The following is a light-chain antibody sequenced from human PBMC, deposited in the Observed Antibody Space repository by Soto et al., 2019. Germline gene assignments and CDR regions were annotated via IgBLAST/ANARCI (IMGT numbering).Light chain of an antibody. Sequence: DIVMTQSPDSLAVSLGERATINCKSSQSVLYSSNNKSYLAWYQHKPGQPPKLLIFWASTRESGVPDRFSGSGSGIDFTLTISSLQAEDVAVYYCQQYFTTPFTFGPGTKVDIK. V-gene: IGKV4-1*01. CDR1: QSVLYSSNNKSY. CDR2: WAS. J-gene: IGKJ3*01. CDR3: QQYFTTPFT.